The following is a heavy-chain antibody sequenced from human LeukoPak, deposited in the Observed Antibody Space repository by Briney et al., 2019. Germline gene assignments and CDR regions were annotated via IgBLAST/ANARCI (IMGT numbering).Heavy chain of an antibody. V-gene: IGHV4-39*01. D-gene: IGHD2-15*01. CDR3: ARGRLGYCSGSSCSFFDL. J-gene: IGHJ2*01. CDR1: GGSISSSSYY. CDR2: IYYSGST. Sequence: SETLCPTCTVSGGSISSSSYYWGWIRQPPGKGLEWIGSIYYSGSTYYNPSLKSRVTISVDTSKNQFSLKLSSVTAADTAVYYCARGRLGYCSGSSCSFFDLWGRGTLVTVSS.